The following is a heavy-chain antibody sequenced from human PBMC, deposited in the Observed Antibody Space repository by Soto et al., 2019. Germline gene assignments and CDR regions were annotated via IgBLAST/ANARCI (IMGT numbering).Heavy chain of an antibody. J-gene: IGHJ6*02. CDR1: GYTFTSYD. Sequence: GASVKVSCKASGYTFTSYDINWVRQATGQGLEWMGWMNPNSGNTGYAQKFQGRVTMTRNTSISTAYMELSSLRSEDTAVYYCARARLGVTIFGVVIKDYYGMDVWGQGTTVIVSS. D-gene: IGHD3-3*01. V-gene: IGHV1-8*01. CDR2: MNPNSGNT. CDR3: ARARLGVTIFGVVIKDYYGMDV.